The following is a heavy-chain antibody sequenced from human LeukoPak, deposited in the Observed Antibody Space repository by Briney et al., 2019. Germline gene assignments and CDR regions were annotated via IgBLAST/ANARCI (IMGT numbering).Heavy chain of an antibody. CDR2: ISSSGSTT. V-gene: IGHV3-48*03. CDR1: GFTFSSYE. Sequence: GGSLRLSCAASGFTFSSYEMNWVRQAPGKGLEWVSYISSSGSTTYYADSVKGRFTISRDNPKNSLYLQMNSLRAKDTAVYYCARGIGFDPWGQGTLVTVAS. J-gene: IGHJ5*02. CDR3: ARGIGFDP.